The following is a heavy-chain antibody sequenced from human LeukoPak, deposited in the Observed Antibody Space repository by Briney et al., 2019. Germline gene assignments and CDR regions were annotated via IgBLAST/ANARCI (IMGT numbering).Heavy chain of an antibody. CDR3: ARGGYYYYYMDV. V-gene: IGHV3-48*03. CDR2: ISSSGSTI. D-gene: IGHD3-16*01. CDR1: GFIFSSYE. J-gene: IGHJ6*03. Sequence: GGSLRLSCAASGFIFSSYEMNWVRQAPGKGLEWVSYISSSGSTIYYADSVKGRFTISRDNAKNSLYLQMNSLRAEDMAVYYCARGGYYYYYMDVWGKGTTVTVSS.